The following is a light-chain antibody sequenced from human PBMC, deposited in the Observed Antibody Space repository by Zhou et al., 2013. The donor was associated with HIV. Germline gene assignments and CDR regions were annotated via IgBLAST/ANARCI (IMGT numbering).Light chain of an antibody. CDR3: QQYNSYSV. Sequence: IQMTQSPSSLSAGDRVSITCRASQGISSGLAWYQQKPGKAPKLLIYDVSTLDSGVPSRFSGSGSETEFTLTISSLQPDDSATYYCQQYNSYSVFGPGTKVDIK. V-gene: IGKV1-13*02. CDR2: DVS. J-gene: IGKJ3*01. CDR1: QGISSG.